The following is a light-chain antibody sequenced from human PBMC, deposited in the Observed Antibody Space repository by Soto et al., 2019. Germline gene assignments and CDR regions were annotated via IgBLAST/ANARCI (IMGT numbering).Light chain of an antibody. CDR3: SSYAGSNNFGV. J-gene: IGLJ2*01. CDR2: EVS. Sequence: QSALTQPPSASGSPGQSVTISCTGTSSDVGGYNYVSWYQQHPGKAPKLMIYEVSKRPSGVPDRFSGSKSGNTASLTVSGLQAEDEADYYCSSYAGSNNFGVFGGGTRSPS. V-gene: IGLV2-8*01. CDR1: SSDVGGYNY.